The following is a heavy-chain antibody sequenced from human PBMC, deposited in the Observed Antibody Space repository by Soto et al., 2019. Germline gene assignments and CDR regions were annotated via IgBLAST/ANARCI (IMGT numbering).Heavy chain of an antibody. V-gene: IGHV3-7*01. J-gene: IGHJ4*02. CDR3: ARGPF. CDR1: GITLRNYW. CDR2: MSQDGSAR. Sequence: QLVESGGDLVQPGGSLRLSCVASGITLRNYWMRWVRQAPGKGLEWVATMSQDGSARDYLDSVKGRFTISRDDGENSLYLQMSSLRVEDTAIYYCARGPFWGQGTLVTVSS.